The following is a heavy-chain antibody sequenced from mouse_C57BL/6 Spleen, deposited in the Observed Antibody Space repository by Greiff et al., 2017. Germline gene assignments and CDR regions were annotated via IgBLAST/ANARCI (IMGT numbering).Heavy chain of an antibody. J-gene: IGHJ2*01. Sequence: VQLQESGPELVKPGASVKISCKASGYALSSSWMNWVKQRPGKGLEWIGRIYPGDGDTNYNGKFKGKATLTADKSSSTAYMQLSSLTSEDSAVYFCARYSNYLYYFDYWGQGTTLTVSS. CDR3: ARYSNYLYYFDY. CDR2: IYPGDGDT. CDR1: GYALSSSW. D-gene: IGHD2-5*01. V-gene: IGHV1-82*01.